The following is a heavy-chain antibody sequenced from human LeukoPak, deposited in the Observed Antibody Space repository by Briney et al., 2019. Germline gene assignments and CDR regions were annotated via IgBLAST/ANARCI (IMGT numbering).Heavy chain of an antibody. CDR2: IYYSGTT. Sequence: SETLSLTCTVSGGSISSSSYYWGWIRQPPGKGLEWIGSIYYSGTTYYNPSLKSRVTISVDTSKNQFSLKLTSVTAADTAVYYCARVRQPWYSSGWYFDYWGRGTLVTVSS. V-gene: IGHV4-39*07. D-gene: IGHD6-19*01. CDR1: GGSISSSSYY. J-gene: IGHJ4*02. CDR3: ARVRQPWYSSGWYFDY.